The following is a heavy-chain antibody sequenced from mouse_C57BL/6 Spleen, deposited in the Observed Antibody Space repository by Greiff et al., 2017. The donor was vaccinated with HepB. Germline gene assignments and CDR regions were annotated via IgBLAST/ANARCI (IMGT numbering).Heavy chain of an antibody. D-gene: IGHD2-1*01. CDR2: IYPRSGNT. CDR1: GYTFTSYG. V-gene: IGHV1-81*01. Sequence: QVQLQQSGAELSRPGASVKLSCKASGYTFTSYGISWVKQRTGQGLEWIGEIYPRSGNTYYNEKFKGKATLTADKSSSTAYMELRSLTSEDSAVYFCARPYGNSHAMDYWGQGTSVTVSS. CDR3: ARPYGNSHAMDY. J-gene: IGHJ4*01.